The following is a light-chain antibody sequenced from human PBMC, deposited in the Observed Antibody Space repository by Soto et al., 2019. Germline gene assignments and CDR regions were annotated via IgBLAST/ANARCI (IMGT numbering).Light chain of an antibody. Sequence: AIRMTQSPSSLSASTGDRVTITFRASQGISSYLAWYQQKPGKAPKLLIYAASTLQSGDPSRFSGSGSGTDFTLTISCLQSEDFATYYCQQYYSYPWTFGQGTKVDI. CDR1: QGISSY. J-gene: IGKJ1*01. V-gene: IGKV1-8*01. CDR2: AAS. CDR3: QQYYSYPWT.